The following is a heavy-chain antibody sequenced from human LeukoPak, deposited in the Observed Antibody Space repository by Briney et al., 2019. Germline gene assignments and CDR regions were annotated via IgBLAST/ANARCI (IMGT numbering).Heavy chain of an antibody. D-gene: IGHD6-19*01. Sequence: SETLSLTCTVSGGSISSYYWSWIRQPPGKWREWVGYIYYSGSTNYNPSLKSRVTISVDTSKNQFSVKVSSVTAADTAVYYCARVSVAGTGGFDYWGQGTLVTVSS. V-gene: IGHV4-59*01. CDR1: GGSISSYY. J-gene: IGHJ4*02. CDR2: IYYSGST. CDR3: ARVSVAGTGGFDY.